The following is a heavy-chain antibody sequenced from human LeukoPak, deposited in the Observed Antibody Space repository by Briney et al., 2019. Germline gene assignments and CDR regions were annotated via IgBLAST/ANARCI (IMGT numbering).Heavy chain of an antibody. CDR1: GFTFSGYG. CDR3: AKGSSGWEVDY. V-gene: IGHV3-30*18. Sequence: GGSLRLSCAASGFTFSGYGMHWVRQAPGKGLEWVAVISYDGSNKYYADSVKGRFTISRDNSKNTLYLQMNSLRAEDTAVYYCAKGSSGWEVDYWGQGTLVTVSS. J-gene: IGHJ4*02. CDR2: ISYDGSNK. D-gene: IGHD6-19*01.